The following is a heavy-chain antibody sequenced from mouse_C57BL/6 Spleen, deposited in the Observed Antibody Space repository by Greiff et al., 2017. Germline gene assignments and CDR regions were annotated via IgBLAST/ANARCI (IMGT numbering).Heavy chain of an antibody. CDR1: GFTFSSYA. J-gene: IGHJ4*01. Sequence: EVHLVESGGGLVKPGGSLKLSCVASGFTFSSYAMSWVRQTPEKRLEWVATISDGGSYTYYTDNVKGRFTISRDNAKNNLYLQMSHLKSEDTAMYYCARAPITTVVAGAMDYWGQGTSVTVSS. V-gene: IGHV5-4*01. D-gene: IGHD1-1*01. CDR2: ISDGGSYT. CDR3: ARAPITTVVAGAMDY.